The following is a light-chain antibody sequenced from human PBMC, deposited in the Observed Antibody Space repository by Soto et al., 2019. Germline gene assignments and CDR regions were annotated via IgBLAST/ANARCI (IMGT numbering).Light chain of an antibody. CDR2: GAS. CDR3: QQYGSSPYS. Sequence: EIVLTQSPGTLSLSPGERATLSCRASQSVSSSYLAWYQQKPGQAPRLLIYGASNRATGIPDRFSGSRSGTDFTLTISRLEPEDFAVYYCQQYGSSPYSFGQCTKLEIK. V-gene: IGKV3-20*01. J-gene: IGKJ2*03. CDR1: QSVSSSY.